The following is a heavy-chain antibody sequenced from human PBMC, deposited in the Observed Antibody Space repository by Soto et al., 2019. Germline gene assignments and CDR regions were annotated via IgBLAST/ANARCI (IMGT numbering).Heavy chain of an antibody. CDR2: IWYDGSNK. J-gene: IGHJ3*02. CDR1: GFTFSSYG. Sequence: QVQLVESGGGVVQPGRSLRLSCAASGFTFSSYGMHWVRPAPGKGMVWVAVIWYDGSNKYYADSVKGRFTISRDNSKNTLYLQMNSLRAEDTAVYYCARERTTVTTYGAFDIWGQGTMVTVSS. D-gene: IGHD4-17*01. CDR3: ARERTTVTTYGAFDI. V-gene: IGHV3-33*01.